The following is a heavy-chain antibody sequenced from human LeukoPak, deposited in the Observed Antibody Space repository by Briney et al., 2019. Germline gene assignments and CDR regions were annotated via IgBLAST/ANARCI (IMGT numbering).Heavy chain of an antibody. CDR3: AKATRYYDTSGPHTYYFDY. V-gene: IGHV3-23*01. J-gene: IGHJ4*02. CDR2: ISGSGGST. D-gene: IGHD3-22*01. Sequence: GGSLRLSCAASRFSFTNYAMSWVRQAPGKGLEWVSAISGSGGSTYYPDSVKGRFTISRDNSKNTLFLQMNSLRAEDMAVYYCAKATRYYDTSGPHTYYFDYWGQGTLVTVSS. CDR1: RFSFTNYA.